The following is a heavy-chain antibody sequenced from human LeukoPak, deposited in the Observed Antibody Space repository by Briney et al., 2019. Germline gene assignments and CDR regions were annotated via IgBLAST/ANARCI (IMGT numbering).Heavy chain of an antibody. D-gene: IGHD3-3*01. Sequence: ASVKVSCKASGYTFTSYGISWVRQAPGQGLEWMGWISAYNGNTNYAQKLQDRVTMTTDTSTSTAYMELRSLRSDDTAVYYCARAERITIFGVVIRTDAFDIWGQGTMVTVSS. CDR3: ARAERITIFGVVIRTDAFDI. CDR1: GYTFTSYG. V-gene: IGHV1-18*01. CDR2: ISAYNGNT. J-gene: IGHJ3*02.